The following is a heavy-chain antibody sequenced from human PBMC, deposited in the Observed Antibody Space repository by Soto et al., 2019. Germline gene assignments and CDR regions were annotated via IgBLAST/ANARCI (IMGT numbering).Heavy chain of an antibody. J-gene: IGHJ4*02. Sequence: PGGSLRLSCAASGFTFSNYAMSWVRQPPGKGLEWIGEINHSGSTNYNPSLKSRVTISVDTSKNQFSLKLSSVTAADTAVYYCARGWGRIFDYWGQGTLVTVSS. CDR3: ARGWGRIFDY. CDR2: INHSGST. V-gene: IGHV4-34*01. CDR1: GFTFSNYA. D-gene: IGHD7-27*01.